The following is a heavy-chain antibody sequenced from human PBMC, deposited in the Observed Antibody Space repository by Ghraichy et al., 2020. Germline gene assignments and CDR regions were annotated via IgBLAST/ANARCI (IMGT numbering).Heavy chain of an antibody. J-gene: IGHJ4*02. CDR2: INPNSGGT. CDR3: ARPPIISVGATRFDY. Sequence: ASVKVSCKASGYTFTGYYMHWVRQAPGQGLEWMGWINPNSGGTNYAQKFQGRVTMTRDTSISTAYMELSRLRSDDTAVYYCARPPIISVGATRFDYWGQGTLVTVSS. D-gene: IGHD1-26*01. CDR1: GYTFTGYY. V-gene: IGHV1-2*02.